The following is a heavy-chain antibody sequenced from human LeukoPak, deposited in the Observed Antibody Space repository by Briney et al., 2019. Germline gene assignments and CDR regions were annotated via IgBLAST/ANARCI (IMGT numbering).Heavy chain of an antibody. V-gene: IGHV4-59*01. D-gene: IGHD4-23*01. Sequence: SETLSLTCTVSGGSISSYYWSWIRQPPGKRLEWIGYIYYSESTNYNPSLKSRVTMAVDTSKKQFSLKLSSVTAADTAVYYCARGRDGGNYTPLDYWGQGTLVTVSS. CDR1: GGSISSYY. J-gene: IGHJ4*02. CDR2: IYYSEST. CDR3: ARGRDGGNYTPLDY.